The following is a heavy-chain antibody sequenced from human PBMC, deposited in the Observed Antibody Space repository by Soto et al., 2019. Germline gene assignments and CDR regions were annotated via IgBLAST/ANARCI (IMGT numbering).Heavy chain of an antibody. CDR3: ARDPPYSSSWYGGWFDP. J-gene: IGHJ5*02. V-gene: IGHV1-69*06. CDR1: GGTFSSYA. CDR2: ITPISGTA. D-gene: IGHD6-13*01. Sequence: QVRLVQSGVEVKKPGSSVKVSCKASGGTFSSYAISWVRQAPGQGLEWIGGITPISGTANYAQRFQDRVTITADKSTSTAYMELSSLRSEDTAVYYCARDPPYSSSWYGGWFDPWGQGTLVTVSS.